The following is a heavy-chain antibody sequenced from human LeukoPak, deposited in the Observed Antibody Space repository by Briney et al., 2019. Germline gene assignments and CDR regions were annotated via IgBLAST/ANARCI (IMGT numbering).Heavy chain of an antibody. CDR3: AKGYSGYDYAFDT. J-gene: IGHJ3*02. CDR1: GFTYG. V-gene: IGHV3-30*18. Sequence: GTSLRLPCVASGFTYGIHWVRQAPGKGLEWVAIMSYNGSKVYADSVKGRFTVSRDNSKNTVYLQMNSLRAEDTALYYCAKGYSGYDYAFDTWGQGTKVSVSS. CDR2: MSYNGSK. D-gene: IGHD5-12*01.